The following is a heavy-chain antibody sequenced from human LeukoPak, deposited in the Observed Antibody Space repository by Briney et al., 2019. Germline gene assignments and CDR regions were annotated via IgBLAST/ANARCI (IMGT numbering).Heavy chain of an antibody. CDR3: ARQFSGFHYYFDY. V-gene: IGHV5-51*01. CDR1: GYSFTNYW. D-gene: IGHD5-12*01. Sequence: GESLKISCKGSGYSFTNYWIGWVRQMLGKGLEWIGIIYPGDSDTRYSPSFQGQVTISADKSISTAYLQWSSLKASDTAMYYCARQFSGFHYYFDYWGQGTLVTVSS. CDR2: IYPGDSDT. J-gene: IGHJ4*02.